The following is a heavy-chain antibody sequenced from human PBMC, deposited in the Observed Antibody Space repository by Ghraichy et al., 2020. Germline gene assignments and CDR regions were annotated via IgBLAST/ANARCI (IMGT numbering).Heavy chain of an antibody. J-gene: IGHJ4*02. CDR1: GGSISSSSYY. CDR2: IYYSGST. V-gene: IGHV4-39*01. D-gene: IGHD3-3*01. Sequence: SETLYLTCTVSGGSISSSSYYWVWIRQPPGKGLEWIGSIYYSGSTYYNPSLKSRVTISVDTSKNQFSLKLSSVTAADTAVYYCARHRLGLRFLEWLLVSDWGQGTLVTVSS. CDR3: ARHRLGLRFLEWLLVSD.